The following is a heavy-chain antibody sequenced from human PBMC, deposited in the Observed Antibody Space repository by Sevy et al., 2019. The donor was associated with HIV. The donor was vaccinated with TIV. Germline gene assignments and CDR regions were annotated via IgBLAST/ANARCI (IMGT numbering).Heavy chain of an antibody. CDR3: ASKGGSRPNYAFDT. CDR1: GFSFSWYW. J-gene: IGHJ3*02. CDR2: IKQDGSEK. D-gene: IGHD3-10*01. V-gene: IGHV3-7*01. Sequence: GGSLRLSCAASGFSFSWYWMSWVRQTPEKGLEWVANIKQDGSEKNYVDSVKGRFTISRDNAKNSMYLQMNSQRDEDKAVYYCASKGGSRPNYAFDTWGQGTMVTVSS.